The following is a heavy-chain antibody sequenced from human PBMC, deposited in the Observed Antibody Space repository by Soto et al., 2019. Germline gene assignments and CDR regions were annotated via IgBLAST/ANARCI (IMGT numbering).Heavy chain of an antibody. CDR1: GYNFPSYW. CDR2: IDPSDSYT. CDR3: ARQGTTDYFYYYGLDV. J-gene: IGHJ6*02. Sequence: PGASLKISCKGSGYNFPSYWISWVRQMPGKGLEWMGRIDPSDSYTNYSPSFQGHVTISADKSISAAYLQWSSLKASDTAMYYCARQGTTDYFYYYGLDVWGQGTTVTVSS. D-gene: IGHD4-4*01. V-gene: IGHV5-10-1*01.